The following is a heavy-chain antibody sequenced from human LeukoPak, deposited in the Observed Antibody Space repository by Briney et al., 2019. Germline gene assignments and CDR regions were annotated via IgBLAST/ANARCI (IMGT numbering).Heavy chain of an antibody. J-gene: IGHJ6*02. V-gene: IGHV4-39*01. CDR3: ASNGDAVTTNPYYYYGMDV. CDR2: IYYSGST. D-gene: IGHD4-17*01. CDR1: GGSISSSSYY. Sequence: SETLSLTCTVPGGSISSSSYYWGWIRQPPGKGLEWIGSIYYSGSTYYNPSLKSRVTTSVDTSKNQFSLKLSSVTAADTAVYYCASNGDAVTTNPYYYYGMDVWGQGTTATVSS.